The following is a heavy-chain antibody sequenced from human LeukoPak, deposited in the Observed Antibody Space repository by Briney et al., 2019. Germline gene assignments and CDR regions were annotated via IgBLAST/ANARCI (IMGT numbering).Heavy chain of an antibody. CDR1: GFTFSSYA. J-gene: IGHJ4*02. CDR3: ASRRRGNIFWVLYFAWLLSTY. V-gene: IGHV3-23*01. Sequence: PGGSLRLSCAASGFTFSSYAMSWVRQAPGKGLEWVSVISDSGGSTYYADSVKGRFTISRDNSNKTLYLQMNSLRAEDTAVYYCASRRRGNIFWVLYFAWLLSTYWGQGTLVTVSS. CDR2: ISDSGGST. D-gene: IGHD3-9*01.